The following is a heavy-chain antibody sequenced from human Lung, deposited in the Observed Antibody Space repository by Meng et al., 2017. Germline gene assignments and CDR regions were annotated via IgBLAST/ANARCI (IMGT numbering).Heavy chain of an antibody. D-gene: IGHD3-22*01. CDR1: GFSLSTSGVG. CDR3: AHIVLYDSYDY. J-gene: IGHJ4*02. Sequence: QITLKESGPTLVKPTQTLTLTCPFSGFSLSTSGVGVGWTRQPPGKALEWLALIYWDDDKRYSPSLKSRLTITKDTSKNQVVLTMTNMDPVDTATYYCAHIVLYDSYDYWGQGTLVTVSS. CDR2: IYWDDDK. V-gene: IGHV2-5*02.